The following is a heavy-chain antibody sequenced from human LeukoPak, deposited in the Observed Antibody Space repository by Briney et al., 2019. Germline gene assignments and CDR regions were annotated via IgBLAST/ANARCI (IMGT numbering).Heavy chain of an antibody. J-gene: IGHJ6*02. CDR1: GFTFSSYA. CDR3: AKGGYSSSWYDYYYYGMDV. D-gene: IGHD6-13*01. Sequence: GGSLRLSCAASGFTFSSYAMSWVRQAPGKGLEWVSAISGSGGSTYYADSVEGRFTISRDNSKNTLYLQMNSLRAEDTAVYYCAKGGYSSSWYDYYYYGMDVRGQGTTVTVSS. CDR2: ISGSGGST. V-gene: IGHV3-23*01.